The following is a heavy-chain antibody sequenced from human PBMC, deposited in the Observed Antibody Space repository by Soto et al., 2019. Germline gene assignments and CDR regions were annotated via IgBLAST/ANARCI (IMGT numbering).Heavy chain of an antibody. CDR3: VRDRSRSSGWFDP. V-gene: IGHV6-1*01. J-gene: IGHJ5*02. CDR1: GDSVSSYSAA. Sequence: SQTLSLTCAISGDSVSSYSAAWNWIRQSPSGGLEWLGRTYYRSRFFSDYAESVKSRIIINPDTSKNQFSLQLKSVTPEDTAGAYCVRDRSRSSGWFDPWGRGTPVTVS. CDR2: TYYRSRFFS. D-gene: IGHD3-10*01.